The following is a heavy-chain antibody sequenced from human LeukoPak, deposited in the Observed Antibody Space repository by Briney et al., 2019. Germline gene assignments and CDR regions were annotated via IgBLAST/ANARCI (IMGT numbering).Heavy chain of an antibody. Sequence: SETLSPTCTVSGGYIISYYWSWIRQPAGKGLEWIGRIYTSGSTNYNPSLKSRVTMSVDTSKNQFSLKLSSVTAADTAVYYCARDWGSRPGFYYYMDVWGKGTTVAVSS. CDR2: IYTSGST. D-gene: IGHD3-16*01. J-gene: IGHJ6*03. CDR1: GGYIISYY. CDR3: ARDWGSRPGFYYYMDV. V-gene: IGHV4-4*07.